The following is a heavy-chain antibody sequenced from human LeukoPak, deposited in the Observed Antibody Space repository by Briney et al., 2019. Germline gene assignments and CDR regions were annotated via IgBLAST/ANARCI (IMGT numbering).Heavy chain of an antibody. CDR1: GFTFRSYG. D-gene: IGHD3-22*01. Sequence: GGSLRLSCAVSGFTFRSYGMHWVRQAPGKGLEWMAVIWSDGSDKYYTDSVKGRFIISRDNSKNTLYLQMNSLRAEDTAVYYCARGYYDKTGYLTGYLDYWGQGTLVTVSS. CDR3: ARGYYDKTGYLTGYLDY. CDR2: IWSDGSDK. J-gene: IGHJ4*02. V-gene: IGHV3-33*01.